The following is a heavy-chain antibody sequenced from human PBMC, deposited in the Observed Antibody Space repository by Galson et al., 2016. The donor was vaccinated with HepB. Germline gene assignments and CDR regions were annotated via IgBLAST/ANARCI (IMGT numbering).Heavy chain of an antibody. J-gene: IGHJ6*02. D-gene: IGHD1-14*01. Sequence: SVKVSCKASGYTFTSYAISWVRQAPGQGLEWMGWISGYNGNTNYAQEFQGRVTMTTDTSTSTAYMEVRSLRSDDTAVYYCASTPEDRAGWYKNYFYYAMDVWGQGTTVTVSS. V-gene: IGHV1-18*01. CDR3: ASTPEDRAGWYKNYFYYAMDV. CDR2: ISGYNGNT. CDR1: GYTFTSYA.